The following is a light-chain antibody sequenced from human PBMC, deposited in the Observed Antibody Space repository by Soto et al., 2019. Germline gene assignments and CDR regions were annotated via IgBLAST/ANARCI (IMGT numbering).Light chain of an antibody. CDR1: QSVSNNY. CDR2: GAS. J-gene: IGKJ2*01. Sequence: EIVLTQSPGTLSLSPGEGATLSCRASQSVSNNYLAWYQQKPGQAPRILISGASSRATGIPERFSGSGSGTDFNLTISRLEYEDSAVYYCQRYGSSPPHTFGQGTKLEIK. V-gene: IGKV3-20*01. CDR3: QRYGSSPPHT.